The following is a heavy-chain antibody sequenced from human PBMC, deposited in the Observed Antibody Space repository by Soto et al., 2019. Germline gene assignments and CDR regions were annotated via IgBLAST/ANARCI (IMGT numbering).Heavy chain of an antibody. CDR1: CGSISSGGNY. CDR2: IYYSGST. D-gene: IGHD6-13*01. Sequence: SETLSLTRTVSCGSISSGGNYWRWIRQHPGKGLEWIGYIYYSGSTFYNRSRKSRVTISLDTSKNQLPLKLSSVTAADTAVYYCARDIGAIAEAGEYNWFDPWGQGTLVTVSS. V-gene: IGHV4-31*03. CDR3: ARDIGAIAEAGEYNWFDP. J-gene: IGHJ5*02.